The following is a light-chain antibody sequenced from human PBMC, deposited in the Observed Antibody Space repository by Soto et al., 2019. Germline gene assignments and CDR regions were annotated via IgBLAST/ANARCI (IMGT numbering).Light chain of an antibody. CDR3: KQSTSYSEA. CDR1: ESIDSW. V-gene: IGKV1-5*03. CDR2: KAS. J-gene: IGKJ1*01. Sequence: QMSQSPSTLSASVGCRVTITCRAGESIDSWLAWHQQKPGKAPKLLIYKASTLKSGVPSRFSGSGSGTEFTLTISSLQADDFAPYYCKQSTSYSEAFGQGTKVDIK.